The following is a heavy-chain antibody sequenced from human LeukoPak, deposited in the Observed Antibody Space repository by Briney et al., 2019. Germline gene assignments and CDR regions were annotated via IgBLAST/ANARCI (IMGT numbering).Heavy chain of an antibody. CDR1: GGTFSSYA. CDR2: IIPIFGTA. CDR3: ARSGRRFGESSFDY. D-gene: IGHD3-10*01. J-gene: IGHJ4*02. Sequence: ASVKVSCKASGGTFSSYAISWVRQAPGQGLEWMGGIIPIFGTANYAQKFQGRVTITTDESTSTAYMELSSLRSEDTAVYYCARSGRRFGESSFDYWGQGTLVTVPS. V-gene: IGHV1-69*05.